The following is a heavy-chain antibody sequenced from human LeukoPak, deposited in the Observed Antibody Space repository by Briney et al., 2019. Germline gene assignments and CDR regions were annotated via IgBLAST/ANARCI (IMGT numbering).Heavy chain of an antibody. J-gene: IGHJ4*02. CDR3: ARLPNLGATTSPFDY. Sequence: SETLSLTCNVSGDSIKGNTYYWGWIRQPPGKSLEWIGTIYHSGSTYYNPSLKSRVTISVDTSKNQFSLRLSSVTAADTAVYYCARLPNLGATTSPFDYWGQGTLVTVSS. V-gene: IGHV4-39*07. CDR1: GDSIKGNTYY. CDR2: IYHSGST. D-gene: IGHD1-26*01.